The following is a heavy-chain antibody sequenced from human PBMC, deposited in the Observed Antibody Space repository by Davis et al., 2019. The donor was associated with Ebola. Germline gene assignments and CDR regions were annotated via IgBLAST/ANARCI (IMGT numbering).Heavy chain of an antibody. CDR3: AREGGRYYDSSGYVFDI. V-gene: IGHV1-46*01. Sequence: ASVKVSCKASGYRFTSYYMHWVRQAPGQGLEWMGIINPITGGTSYAQNFQVRVNMTRDTSTSTAYMALSSRRSEDTAVYYGAREGGRYYDSSGYVFDIWGQGTMVKVSS. CDR1: GYRFTSYY. CDR2: INPITGGT. J-gene: IGHJ3*02. D-gene: IGHD3-22*01.